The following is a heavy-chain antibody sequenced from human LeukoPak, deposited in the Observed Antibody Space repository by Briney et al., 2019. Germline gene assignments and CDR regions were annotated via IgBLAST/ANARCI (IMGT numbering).Heavy chain of an antibody. Sequence: GGSLRLSCAASGFTFSHYRMNWVRQAPGKGLEWVSPISSSSSDIYYADSVKGRFTISRDNAKNPLYLQMSSLRAEDTAVFYCARGYCSGGSCYWAFDIWGQGTMVTVSS. V-gene: IGHV3-21*01. CDR3: ARGYCSGGSCYWAFDI. J-gene: IGHJ3*02. CDR1: GFTFSHYR. CDR2: ISSSSSDI. D-gene: IGHD2-15*01.